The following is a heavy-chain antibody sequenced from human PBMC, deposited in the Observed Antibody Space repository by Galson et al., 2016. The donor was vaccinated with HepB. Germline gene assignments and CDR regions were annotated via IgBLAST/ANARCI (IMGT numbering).Heavy chain of an antibody. J-gene: IGHJ5*02. CDR2: INYSGST. Sequence: TLSLTCTVSGGSISSGAYYWSWIRQHPGKGLEWIEYINYSGSTYYNPSLKSRVTISIDPSKHQFSLKLSSVTAADTAVYYCARDSRSHGMAAADPWVQGTLVTVSS. CDR1: GGSISSGAYY. V-gene: IGHV4-31*03. D-gene: IGHD6-13*01. CDR3: ARDSRSHGMAAADP.